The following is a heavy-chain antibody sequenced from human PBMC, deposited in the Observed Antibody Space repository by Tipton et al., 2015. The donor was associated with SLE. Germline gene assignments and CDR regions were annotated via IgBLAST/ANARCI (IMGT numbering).Heavy chain of an antibody. D-gene: IGHD4-17*01. Sequence: LRLSCDVSGGSISSSTTFWGWIRQSPGKGLEWIGHINYSGTSNYNPSLKSRVTMSVDTSKKRFSLRLTSVTAADTAVYYCARNNGHYGGIDYWGQGTLVTVSP. CDR3: ARNNGHYGGIDY. V-gene: IGHV4-61*05. J-gene: IGHJ4*02. CDR1: GGSISSSTTF. CDR2: INYSGTS.